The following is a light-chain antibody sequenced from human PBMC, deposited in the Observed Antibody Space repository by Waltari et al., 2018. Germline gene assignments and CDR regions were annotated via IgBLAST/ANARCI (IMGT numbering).Light chain of an antibody. CDR1: SSDVGAYNL. CDR3: SSYTLTDTRV. J-gene: IGLJ3*02. CDR2: DVR. V-gene: IGLV2-14*01. Sequence: QSALTQPASVSASPGQSITISCSGTSSDVGAYNLVSWYRQYPGQAPQLIIYDVRTRPSGISDRFSGDKSDNTASLTISGLRAEDEADYYCSSYTLTDTRVFGGGT.